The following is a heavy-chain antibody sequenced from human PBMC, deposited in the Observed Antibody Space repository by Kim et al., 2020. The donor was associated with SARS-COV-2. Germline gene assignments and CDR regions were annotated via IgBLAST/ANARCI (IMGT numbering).Heavy chain of an antibody. CDR3: ARESSGYPPTGLYYFDY. Sequence: SETLSLTCTVSGGSISSSSYYWGWIRQPPGKGLEWIGSIYYSGSTYYNPSLKSRVTISVDTSKNQFSLKLSSVTAADTAVYYCARESSGYPPTGLYYFDYWGQGTLVTVSS. V-gene: IGHV4-39*07. CDR1: GGSISSSSYY. D-gene: IGHD5-12*01. J-gene: IGHJ4*02. CDR2: IYYSGST.